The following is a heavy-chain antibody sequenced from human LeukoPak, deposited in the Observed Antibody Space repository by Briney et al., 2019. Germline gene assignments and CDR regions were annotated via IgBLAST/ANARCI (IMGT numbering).Heavy chain of an antibody. CDR1: GGTFSSYA. D-gene: IGHD3-22*01. CDR3: AREGWDSSGSYDY. J-gene: IGHJ4*02. Sequence: GASVKVSCKASGGTFSSYAISWVRQAPGQGLEWVGGIILIFGTANYAQKFQGRVTMTRNTSISTAYMELSSLRSEDTAVYYCAREGWDSSGSYDYWGQGTLVTVSS. CDR2: IILIFGTA. V-gene: IGHV1-69*05.